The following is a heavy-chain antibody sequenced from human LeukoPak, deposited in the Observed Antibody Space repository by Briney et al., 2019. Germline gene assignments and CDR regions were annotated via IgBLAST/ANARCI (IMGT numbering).Heavy chain of an antibody. CDR3: ATHLDRSYYYLDF. Sequence: ASVKVSCKISGYGLSILSIHWVRQAPGEGLQWVGGIDPQDGQTIYAQPFHGRATISEDTFSDTAYLELNSLRSEDTALYYCATHLDRSYYYLDFWGQGTLVIVSS. CDR1: GYGLSILS. CDR2: IDPQDGQT. J-gene: IGHJ4*02. D-gene: IGHD3-10*01. V-gene: IGHV1-24*01.